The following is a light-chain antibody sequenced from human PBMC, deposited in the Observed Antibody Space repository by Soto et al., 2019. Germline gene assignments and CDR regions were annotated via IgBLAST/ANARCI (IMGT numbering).Light chain of an antibody. V-gene: IGLV1-51*01. J-gene: IGLJ1*01. CDR3: GAWDNSLSAHYV. CDR2: DTN. CDR1: SSNIGKSY. Sequence: QSVLTQPPSVSAAPGQMVTISCSGSSSNIGKSYVSWYQQLPGKAPKLLIYDTNKRPSGISDRFSGSKSGTSATLGITGLQTGDEADYYCGAWDNSLSAHYVFGPGTKLTVL.